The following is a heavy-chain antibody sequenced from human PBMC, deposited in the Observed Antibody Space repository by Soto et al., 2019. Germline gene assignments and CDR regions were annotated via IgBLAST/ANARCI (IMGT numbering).Heavy chain of an antibody. Sequence: GGSLRLSCEASGFPFHSYAMHWVRQAPGKGLEWVALISYDGSNKNYADSVKGRFTISRDNFESTLYLQMNSLRAEDTAVYFCARGYSSSPLFEDYFDYWGQGALVTVSS. CDR3: ARGYSSSPLFEDYFDY. D-gene: IGHD6-13*01. V-gene: IGHV3-30-3*01. J-gene: IGHJ4*02. CDR2: ISYDGSNK. CDR1: GFPFHSYA.